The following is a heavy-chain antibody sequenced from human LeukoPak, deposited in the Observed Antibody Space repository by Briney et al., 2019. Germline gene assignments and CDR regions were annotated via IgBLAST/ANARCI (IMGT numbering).Heavy chain of an antibody. CDR2: IHPNGVNT. CDR3: AKHLSGSAFFDY. J-gene: IGHJ4*02. CDR1: GFTFSHIG. D-gene: IGHD1-26*01. V-gene: IGHV3-23*01. Sequence: GGSLRLSCEASGFTFSHIGMAWVRQAPGKGLEWVSSIHPNGVNTHYADSVRGRFTISRDNAKNSLYLQMNSLRAEDTAVYYCAKHLSGSAFFDYWGQGTLVTVSS.